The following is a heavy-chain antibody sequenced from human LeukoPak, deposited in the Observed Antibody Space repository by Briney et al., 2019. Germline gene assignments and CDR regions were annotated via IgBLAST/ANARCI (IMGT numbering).Heavy chain of an antibody. Sequence: GGSLRLSCAASGFTVSSNYMSWVRQAPGKGLEWVSVIYCGGSTYYADSVKGRFTISRDNSKNTLYLQMNSLRAEDTAVYYCARPQKPYYYYYGMDVWGQGTTVTVSS. J-gene: IGHJ6*02. CDR1: GFTVSSNY. CDR2: IYCGGST. V-gene: IGHV3-53*01. CDR3: ARPQKPYYYYYGMDV.